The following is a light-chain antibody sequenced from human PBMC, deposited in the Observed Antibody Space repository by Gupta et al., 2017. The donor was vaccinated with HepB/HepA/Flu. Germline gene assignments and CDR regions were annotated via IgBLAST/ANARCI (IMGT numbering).Light chain of an antibody. V-gene: IGKV3-15*01. J-gene: IGKJ1*01. Sequence: EIVMTQSPATLSVSAGERATLSCRASQSVSSNLAWYQQKPGQAPRLLIYGASTRPMGIPARFSGSGGGTEFTLTISSRQSEDFAVYYCQQQNNWPPTGTFGQGTKVEIK. CDR3: QQQNNWPPTGT. CDR1: QSVSSN. CDR2: GAS.